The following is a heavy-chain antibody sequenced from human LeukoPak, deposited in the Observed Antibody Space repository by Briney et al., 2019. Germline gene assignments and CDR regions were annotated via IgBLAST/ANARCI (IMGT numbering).Heavy chain of an antibody. CDR3: ARDQSSVAGTTYNWFDP. J-gene: IGHJ5*02. Sequence: GGSLRLSCAASGFTFSSYSMNWVRQAPGKGLEWVSSISSSSSYIYYADSVKGRFTISRANAKNSLYLQMNSLRAEDTAVYYCARDQSSVAGTTYNWFDPWGQGTLVTVSS. CDR2: ISSSSSYI. CDR1: GFTFSSYS. V-gene: IGHV3-21*01. D-gene: IGHD6-19*01.